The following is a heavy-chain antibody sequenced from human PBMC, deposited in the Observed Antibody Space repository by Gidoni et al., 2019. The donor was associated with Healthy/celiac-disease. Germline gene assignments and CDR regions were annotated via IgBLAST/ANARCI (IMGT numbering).Heavy chain of an antibody. Sequence: QVQLVASGGGVVQPGRSLRLSCAASGFTFRSYAMHWVRQAPGKGLEWVAVISYDGSNKYYADSVKGRFTISRDKSKNTLYLQMNSLRAEDTAVYYCARGDIVVVVAAYYFDYWGQGTLVTVSS. CDR3: ARGDIVVVVAAYYFDY. CDR1: GFTFRSYA. J-gene: IGHJ4*02. CDR2: ISYDGSNK. V-gene: IGHV3-30-3*01. D-gene: IGHD2-15*01.